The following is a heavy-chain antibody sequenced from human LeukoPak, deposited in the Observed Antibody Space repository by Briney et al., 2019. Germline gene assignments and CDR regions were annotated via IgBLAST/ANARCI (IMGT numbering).Heavy chain of an antibody. CDR1: GGSISSYY. CDR2: IYYSGST. J-gene: IGHJ5*02. CDR3: ARNTYYDFWSGPGAPDWFDP. Sequence: PSETLSLTCTVSGGSISSYYWSWIRQPPGKGLEWIGYIYYSGSTNYNPSLKSRVTISVDTSKNQFSLKLSSVTAADTAVYYCARNTYYDFWSGPGAPDWFDPWGQGTLVTVSS. V-gene: IGHV4-59*01. D-gene: IGHD3-3*01.